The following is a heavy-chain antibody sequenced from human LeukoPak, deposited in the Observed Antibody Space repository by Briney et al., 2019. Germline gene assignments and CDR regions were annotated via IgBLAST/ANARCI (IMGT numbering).Heavy chain of an antibody. J-gene: IGHJ4*02. V-gene: IGHV1-69*04. CDR1: GGTFSSYA. CDR3: ARDKGHYYDSSGHFDY. Sequence: GASVKVSCKASGGTFSSYAISWVRQAPGQGLERMGRIIPILGIANYAQKFQGRVTITADKSTSTAYMELSSLRSEDTAVYYCARDKGHYYDSSGHFDYWGQGTLVTVSS. CDR2: IIPILGIA. D-gene: IGHD3-22*01.